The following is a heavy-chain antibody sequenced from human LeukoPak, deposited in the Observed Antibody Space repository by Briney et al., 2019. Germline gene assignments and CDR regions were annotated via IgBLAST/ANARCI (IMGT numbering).Heavy chain of an antibody. CDR2: IYYSGST. V-gene: IGHV4-31*03. Sequence: SETLSLTCTVSGGSISSGGYYWSWIRQHPGKGLEWIGYIYYSGSTYYNPSLKSRVTISVDTSKNQFSLKLSSVTAADTAVYYCARDGYYYDSSGYPGAKGAFDIWGQGTMVTVSS. CDR3: ARDGYYYDSSGYPGAKGAFDI. CDR1: GGSISSGGYY. D-gene: IGHD3-22*01. J-gene: IGHJ3*02.